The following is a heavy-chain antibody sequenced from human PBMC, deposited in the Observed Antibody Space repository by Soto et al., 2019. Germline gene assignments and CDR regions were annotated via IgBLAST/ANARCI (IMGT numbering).Heavy chain of an antibody. J-gene: IGHJ4*02. V-gene: IGHV4-59*01. Sequence: LETLPLTCTVSGGSSSSYYWSWIRQPPGKGLGWIGYIYYSGSTNYNPSLKSRVTISVDTSKNQFSLKLSSVTAADTAVYYCARAVKFDVAAAGTPYFDYWGQGTLVTVSS. CDR1: GGSSSSYY. CDR3: ARAVKFDVAAAGTPYFDY. D-gene: IGHD6-13*01. CDR2: IYYSGST.